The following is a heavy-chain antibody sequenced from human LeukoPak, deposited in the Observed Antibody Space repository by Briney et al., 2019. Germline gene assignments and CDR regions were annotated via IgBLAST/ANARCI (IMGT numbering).Heavy chain of an antibody. CDR1: GYTLTELS. CDR3: ATDLSMTTVTIGY. Sequence: ASVKVSCKVSGYTLTELSMHLVRQAPGRGLEWMGGFDPEDGETIYAQKFQGRVTMTEDTSTDTAYMELSSLRSEDTAVYYCATDLSMTTVTIGYWGQATLVTVSS. D-gene: IGHD4-17*01. CDR2: FDPEDGET. J-gene: IGHJ4*02. V-gene: IGHV1-24*01.